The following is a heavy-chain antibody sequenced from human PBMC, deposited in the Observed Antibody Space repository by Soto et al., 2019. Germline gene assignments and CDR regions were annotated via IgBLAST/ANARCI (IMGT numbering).Heavy chain of an antibody. CDR2: INPATGAA. V-gene: IGHV1-2*02. CDR3: AGGGGVGVAGSAAFDM. CDR1: GYPVTAYY. D-gene: IGHD3-3*01. J-gene: IGHJ3*02. Sequence: QLHLVQSGAVVKKPGASVTVSCSASGYPVTAYYMHWVRQAPGRGLEWMGGINPATGAAKYTQTFQGRGNMARDTSTSTVFKGLGGPTSEDTAVFYWAGGGGVGVAGSAAFDMWGQGTLVTVSS.